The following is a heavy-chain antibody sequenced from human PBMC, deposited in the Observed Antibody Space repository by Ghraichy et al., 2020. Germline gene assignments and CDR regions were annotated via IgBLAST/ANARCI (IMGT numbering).Heavy chain of an antibody. CDR2: IDHSGST. D-gene: IGHD2-2*01. J-gene: IGHJ4*02. CDR1: GGSLRGYY. CDR3: ARGSGDIVVVPDAPLPYYFDF. Sequence: SETLSLTCAVSGGSLRGYYWSWIRQPPGRGLEWIVEIDHSGSTNYDPSLKSRVTISVDASKNHFSLKLSSVTAADTAVYYCARGSGDIVVVPDAPLPYYFDFWGQGTLVSVSS. V-gene: IGHV4-34*01.